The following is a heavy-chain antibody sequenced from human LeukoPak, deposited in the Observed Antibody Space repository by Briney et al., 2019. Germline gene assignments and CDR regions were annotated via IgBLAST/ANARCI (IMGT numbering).Heavy chain of an antibody. D-gene: IGHD2/OR15-2a*01. J-gene: IGHJ4*02. Sequence: ASVKVSCKASGYTFTGYYMHWVRQAPGQGLEWVGWINPNSGGTNYAQKFQGWVTMTTDTSTSTAYMELRSLRSDDTAVYYCARGVGQFLYYFDYWGQGTLVTVSS. V-gene: IGHV1-2*04. CDR2: INPNSGGT. CDR1: GYTFTGYY. CDR3: ARGVGQFLYYFDY.